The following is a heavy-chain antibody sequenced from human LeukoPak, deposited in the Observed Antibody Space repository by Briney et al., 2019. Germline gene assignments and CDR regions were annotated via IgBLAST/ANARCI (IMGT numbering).Heavy chain of an antibody. CDR1: GYTFTDYY. J-gene: IGHJ4*02. D-gene: IGHD3-22*01. V-gene: IGHV1-2*06. CDR3: ARDLGSGYPY. Sequence: ASVNVSCKASGYTFTDYYIHWVRQAPGQGLEWMGRINPNSGGTNYAQKFQGRVTMTRDTSISTAYMELSRLRSDDTAVYYCARDLGSGYPYWGQGTLVTVSS. CDR2: INPNSGGT.